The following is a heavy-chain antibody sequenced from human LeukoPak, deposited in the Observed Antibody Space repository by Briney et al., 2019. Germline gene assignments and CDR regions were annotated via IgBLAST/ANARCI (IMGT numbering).Heavy chain of an antibody. CDR1: GYSFTSYW. D-gene: IGHD5-24*01. CDR2: IYPGDSDT. CDR3: ACGRDDYKLDY. Sequence: GESLRISCKGSGYSFTSYWIGWVRQMPGKGLEWMGIIYPGDSDTRYSPSFQGQVTISADKSISTAYLQLSSVKASDTAMYYCACGRDDYKLDYWGQGTLVTVSS. J-gene: IGHJ4*02. V-gene: IGHV5-51*01.